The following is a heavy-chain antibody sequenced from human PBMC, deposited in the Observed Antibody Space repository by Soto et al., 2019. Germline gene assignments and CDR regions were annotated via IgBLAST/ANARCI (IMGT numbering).Heavy chain of an antibody. CDR2: ITPFNGNT. D-gene: IGHD6-13*01. CDR3: VSSSGQLEPLDY. J-gene: IGHJ4*02. V-gene: IGHV1-45*02. CDR1: GYTFTYRY. Sequence: ASVKVSCKASGYTFTYRYLHWVRQAPGQALEWMGWITPFNGNTNYAQKFQDRVTITRDRSMSTAYMELSSLRSEDTAMYYCVSSSGQLEPLDYWGQGTLVTVSS.